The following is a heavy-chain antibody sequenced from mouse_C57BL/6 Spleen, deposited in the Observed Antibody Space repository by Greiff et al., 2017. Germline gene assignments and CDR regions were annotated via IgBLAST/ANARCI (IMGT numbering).Heavy chain of an antibody. CDR3: ARTRGSTYAMDY. CDR1: GYTFTSYW. Sequence: QVQLQQPGAELVKPGASVKLSCKASGYTFTSYWMQWVKQRPGQGLEWIGEIDPSDSYTNYNQKFKGKAPLTVDTSSSTAYMQLSSLTSEDSAVYYCARTRGSTYAMDYWGQGTSVTVSS. V-gene: IGHV1-50*01. CDR2: IDPSDSYT. D-gene: IGHD1-1*01. J-gene: IGHJ4*01.